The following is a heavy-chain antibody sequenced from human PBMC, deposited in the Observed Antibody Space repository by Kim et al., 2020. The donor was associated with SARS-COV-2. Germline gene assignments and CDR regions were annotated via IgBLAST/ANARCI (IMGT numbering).Heavy chain of an antibody. D-gene: IGHD6-19*01. Sequence: GGSLRLSCAASGFNFRNYDMYWVRQAPGKGLEWVAFISSDKSQESNEYYADSVKGRFTISRDNSKKTLFLQMNSLRPEDTAVYYCAKGLAPQWLHRTTYSLDYWGQGTLVTVSS. CDR3: AKGLAPQWLHRTTYSLDY. J-gene: IGHJ4*02. V-gene: IGHV3-30*18. CDR2: ISSDKSQESNE. CDR1: GFNFRNYD.